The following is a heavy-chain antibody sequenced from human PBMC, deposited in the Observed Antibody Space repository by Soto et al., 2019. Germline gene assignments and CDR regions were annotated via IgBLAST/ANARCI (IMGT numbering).Heavy chain of an antibody. V-gene: IGHV4-4*02. J-gene: IGHJ4*02. CDR2: MFASGSS. CDR3: AREGFVHRPDY. CDR1: GDSISSPNW. D-gene: IGHD3-16*02. Sequence: QVQLQESGPGLVKPSETLSLTCAVSGDSISSPNWWSWYRQTPGKGLELIGEMFASGSSNYNPSPNHPVTISLDTSKNHFSLKLTSLTAADTTIYYCAREGFVHRPDYSGQGFPVTVSS.